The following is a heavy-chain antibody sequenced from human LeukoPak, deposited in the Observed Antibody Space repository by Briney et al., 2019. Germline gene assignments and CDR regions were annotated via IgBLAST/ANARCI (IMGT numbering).Heavy chain of an antibody. D-gene: IGHD2-15*01. CDR2: IYSAGTT. Sequence: PGGSLRLSCAASGFTVSSNYMSWVRQAPGKGLEWVSVIYSAGTTYYADSVKGRFTISRDNSKNTLYLQMNSLRAEDTAVYYCARGYCSGGSCYSDFDYWGQGTLVTVSS. V-gene: IGHV3-53*01. CDR1: GFTVSSNY. J-gene: IGHJ4*02. CDR3: ARGYCSGGSCYSDFDY.